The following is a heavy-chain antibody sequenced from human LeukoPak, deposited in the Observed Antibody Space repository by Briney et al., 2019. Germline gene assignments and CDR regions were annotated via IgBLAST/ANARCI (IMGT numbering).Heavy chain of an antibody. CDR3: AKGKPRASYHNSSSYYPLPALREGELDFDC. Sequence: QTGGSLRPSCAASGFTFDDYAMHWVRQAPGKGLEWVSLISWDDVTTYYADSVNGRFTVSRDNIQNSLYLQMNSLRAEDTALYYCAKGKPRASYHNSSSYYPLPALREGELDFDCWGQGTLVTVSS. D-gene: IGHD3-22*01. J-gene: IGHJ4*02. V-gene: IGHV3-43D*03. CDR1: GFTFDDYA. CDR2: ISWDDVTT.